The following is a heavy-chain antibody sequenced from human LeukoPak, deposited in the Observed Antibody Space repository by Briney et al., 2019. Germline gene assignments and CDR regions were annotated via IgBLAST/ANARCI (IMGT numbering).Heavy chain of an antibody. Sequence: PSETLSLTCTVSGGSISSSSYYWGWIRQPPGKGLEWIGNIYYSGSTYYNPSLKSRVTISVDTSKNQFSLKLSSVTAADTAVYYCARHSPYYYGSGSYFKVSLGFDPWGQGTLVTVSS. CDR2: IYYSGST. J-gene: IGHJ5*02. CDR3: ARHSPYYYGSGSYFKVSLGFDP. D-gene: IGHD3-10*01. CDR1: GGSISSSSYY. V-gene: IGHV4-39*01.